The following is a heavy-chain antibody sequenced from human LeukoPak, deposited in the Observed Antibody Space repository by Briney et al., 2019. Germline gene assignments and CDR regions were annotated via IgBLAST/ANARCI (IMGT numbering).Heavy chain of an antibody. CDR3: AREYCGGDCYPDY. V-gene: IGHV1-8*01. CDR1: GYTFTSYD. J-gene: IGHJ4*02. Sequence: ASVKVSCKASGYTFTSYDINWVRQATGQGLEWMGWMNPNSGNTGYAQKFQGRVTITADESTSTAYMELSSLRSEDTAVYYCAREYCGGDCYPDYWGQGTLVTVSS. CDR2: MNPNSGNT. D-gene: IGHD2-21*01.